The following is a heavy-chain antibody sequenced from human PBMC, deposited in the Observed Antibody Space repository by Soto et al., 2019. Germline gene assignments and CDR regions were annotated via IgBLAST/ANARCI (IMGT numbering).Heavy chain of an antibody. D-gene: IGHD2-2*01. CDR2: IYYSGST. Sequence: PSETLSLTCTVSGGSISSYYWSWIRQPPGKGLEWIGYIYYSGSTNYNPSLKSRVTISVDTSKNQFSLKLSSVTAADTAVYYCARHMDVVVATIDYWGQGTLVTVSS. J-gene: IGHJ4*02. CDR3: ARHMDVVVATIDY. CDR1: GGSISSYY. V-gene: IGHV4-59*08.